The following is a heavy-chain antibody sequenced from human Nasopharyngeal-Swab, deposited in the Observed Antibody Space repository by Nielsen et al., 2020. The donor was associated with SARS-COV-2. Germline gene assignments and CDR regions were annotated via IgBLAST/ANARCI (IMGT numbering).Heavy chain of an antibody. V-gene: IGHV4-34*01. CDR3: ARGGWGDYPDY. CDR2: INHSGST. D-gene: IGHD4-17*01. J-gene: IGHJ4*02. CDR1: GGSFSGYY. Sequence: SDTLSLTCAVYGGSFSGYYWSWIRQPPGKGLEWIGEINHSGSTNYNPSLKSRVTISVDTSKNQFSLKLSSVTAADTAVYYCARGGWGDYPDYWGQGTLVTVSS.